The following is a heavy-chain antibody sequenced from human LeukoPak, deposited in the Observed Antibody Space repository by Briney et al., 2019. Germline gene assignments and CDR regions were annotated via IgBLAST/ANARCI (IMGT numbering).Heavy chain of an antibody. CDR2: IWHDGSRK. CDR3: ARVLDTAGMGY. J-gene: IGHJ4*02. V-gene: IGHV3-33*01. CDR1: GFTFSSSA. Sequence: GGSLRLSCAASGFTFSSSAMHWVRQTPGKGLEWVSIIWHDGSRKYYADSVKGRFTISRDNSKSTLYLQMNSLRAEDTAVYYCARVLDTAGMGYWGQGTLVTVSS. D-gene: IGHD5-18*01.